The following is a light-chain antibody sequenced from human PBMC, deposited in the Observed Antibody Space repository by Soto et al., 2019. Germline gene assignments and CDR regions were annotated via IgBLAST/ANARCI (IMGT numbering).Light chain of an antibody. CDR1: SSDVGGYNY. J-gene: IGLJ1*01. CDR2: EVS. CDR3: SSYTSSSPYV. Sequence: QSALTQPASVSGSPGQSITISCTGTSSDVGGYNYVSWYQQHPGKAPKLMIYEVSNRPSGVSNRFSGSKSGNTASLTISGLQAADEADYYCSSYTSSSPYVFGTGTKVTVL. V-gene: IGLV2-14*01.